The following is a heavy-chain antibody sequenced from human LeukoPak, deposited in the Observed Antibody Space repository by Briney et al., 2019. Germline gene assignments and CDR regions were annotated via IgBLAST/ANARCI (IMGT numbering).Heavy chain of an antibody. V-gene: IGHV3-30*18. D-gene: IGHD1-26*01. J-gene: IGHJ4*02. Sequence: GRSLRLSCAASGFPFSTFGMHWVRQAPGKGLEWVAAIAYDGSVKYYPDSLKGRLAISRDNSKNTLYLQMNSLRTEDTAVYSCAKDRTVVGATSFDYWGLGTLVTVSS. CDR2: IAYDGSVK. CDR3: AKDRTVVGATSFDY. CDR1: GFPFSTFG.